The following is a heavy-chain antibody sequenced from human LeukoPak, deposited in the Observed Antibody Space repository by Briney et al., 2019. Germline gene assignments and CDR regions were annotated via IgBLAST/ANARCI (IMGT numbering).Heavy chain of an antibody. J-gene: IGHJ4*02. Sequence: GGSLRLSCEGSGFMFSYYSMHWGRQTPGRGLEWVAVISHDGSNKFYADSVQGRFTISRDNSNNTLSLQMDSLRLDDTAVYFCARVAETQLWLRSAVDYWGQGTLVTVSS. D-gene: IGHD5-18*01. CDR3: ARVAETQLWLRSAVDY. CDR1: GFMFSYYS. CDR2: ISHDGSNK. V-gene: IGHV3-30-3*01.